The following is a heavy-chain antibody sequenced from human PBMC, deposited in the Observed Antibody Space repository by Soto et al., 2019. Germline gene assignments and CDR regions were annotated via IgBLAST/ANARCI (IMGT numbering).Heavy chain of an antibody. CDR2: ISGSGGST. CDR3: AKDSTSGSWTRIYFDY. V-gene: IGHV3-23*01. D-gene: IGHD6-13*01. J-gene: IGHJ4*02. Sequence: PGGSLRLSCAASGFTFSSYAMSWVRQAPGKGLEWVSAISGSGGSTYYADSVKGRFTISRDNSKNTLYLQMNSLRAEDTAVYYCAKDSTSGSWTRIYFDYWGQGTLLTVSS. CDR1: GFTFSSYA.